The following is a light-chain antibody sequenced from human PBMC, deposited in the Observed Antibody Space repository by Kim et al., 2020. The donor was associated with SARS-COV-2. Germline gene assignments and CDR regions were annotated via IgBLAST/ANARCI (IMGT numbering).Light chain of an antibody. CDR2: GAS. J-gene: IGKJ1*01. CDR1: QSVSSN. V-gene: IGKV3-15*01. Sequence: EIVMTQSPATLSVSPGERATLSCRASQSVSSNLAWYQQKPGQAPRLLIYGASTRATGISARFSGSGSGTEFTLTISSLQSEDFAVYYCQQYNNWHQTFGQGTKVDIK. CDR3: QQYNNWHQT.